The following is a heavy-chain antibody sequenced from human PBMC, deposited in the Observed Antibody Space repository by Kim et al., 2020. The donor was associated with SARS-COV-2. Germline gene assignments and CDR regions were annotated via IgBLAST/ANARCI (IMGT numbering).Heavy chain of an antibody. CDR2: ISYDGSNK. Sequence: GGSLRLSCAASGFTFSSYAMHWVRQAPGKGLEWVAVISYDGSNKYYADSVKGRFTISRDNSKNTLYLPMNSLRAEDTAVYYCARDKSLDILTGYYTPPYYYGMDVWGQGTTVTVSS. V-gene: IGHV3-30*04. CDR3: ARDKSLDILTGYYTPPYYYGMDV. D-gene: IGHD3-9*01. J-gene: IGHJ6*02. CDR1: GFTFSSYA.